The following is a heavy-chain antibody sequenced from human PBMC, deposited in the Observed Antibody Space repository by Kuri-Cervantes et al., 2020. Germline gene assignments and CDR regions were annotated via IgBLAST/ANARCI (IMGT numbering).Heavy chain of an antibody. CDR1: GGSISSGGYY. CDR3: ARDSPEDWFDP. CDR2: IYYSGST. Sequence: SETLSLTCTVSGGSISSGGYYWSWIRQHPGKGLEWIGYIYYSGSTCYNPSLKSRVTISVDTSKNQFSLKLSSVTAADTAVYYCARDSPEDWFDPWGQGTLVTVSS. J-gene: IGHJ5*02. V-gene: IGHV4-31*03. D-gene: IGHD1-14*01.